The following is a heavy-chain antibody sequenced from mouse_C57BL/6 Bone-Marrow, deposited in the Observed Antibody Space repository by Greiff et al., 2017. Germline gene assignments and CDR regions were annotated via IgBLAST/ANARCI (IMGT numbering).Heavy chain of an antibody. CDR1: GYTFTDYY. V-gene: IGHV1-76*01. D-gene: IGHD2-1*01. CDR2: IYPGSGNT. CDR3: SRLGLPAFCDY. Sequence: QVQLQQSGAELVRPGASVKLSCKASGYTFTDYYINWVKQRPGQGLEWIARIYPGSGNTYYNEKFKGKATLTAEKSSSTAYMQLSSLTSEDSAVYFCSRLGLPAFCDYCCQGTTLTVSS. J-gene: IGHJ2*01.